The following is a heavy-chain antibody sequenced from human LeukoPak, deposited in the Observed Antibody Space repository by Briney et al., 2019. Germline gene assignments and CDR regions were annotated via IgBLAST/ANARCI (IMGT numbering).Heavy chain of an antibody. D-gene: IGHD1-1*01. CDR1: GFTFTNYA. Sequence: VGSLRLSCAASGFTFTNYAMHWVRQTPGKGLEWVALISSDGSKNIYADPVKGRFTVSRDNSKNTLYLQMNSLRAEDTAVYYCVKGLVQTTMSYSVDYWGQGALVTVSS. CDR2: ISSDGSKN. V-gene: IGHV3-30*18. CDR3: VKGLVQTTMSYSVDY. J-gene: IGHJ4*02.